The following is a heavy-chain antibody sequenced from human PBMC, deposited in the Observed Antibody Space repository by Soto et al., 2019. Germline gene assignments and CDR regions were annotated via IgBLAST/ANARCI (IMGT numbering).Heavy chain of an antibody. CDR1: GGTFSSYT. CDR3: ARGVVVVAAKPWDAFDI. J-gene: IGHJ3*02. V-gene: IGHV1-69*02. D-gene: IGHD2-15*01. Sequence: ASVKVSCKASGGTFSSYTISWVRQAPGQGLEWMGRIIPILGIANYAQKLQGRVTMTTDTSTSTAYMELRSLRSDDTAVYYCARGVVVVAAKPWDAFDIWGQGTMVTVSS. CDR2: IIPILGIA.